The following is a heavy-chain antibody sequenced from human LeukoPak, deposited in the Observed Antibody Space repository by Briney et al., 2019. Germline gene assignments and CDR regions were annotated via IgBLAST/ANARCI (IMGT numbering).Heavy chain of an antibody. Sequence: GGSLRLSCAASGFTISSNYMSWVRQAPGKGLEWVSDIYSGGSTYYAGSVKGRFTISRENSKNTVDLQLNSLRAEDTAVYYCARGHDYVSSVAYWGQGNLVTVSS. CDR3: ARGHDYVSSVAY. V-gene: IGHV3-66*01. CDR2: IYSGGST. J-gene: IGHJ4*02. D-gene: IGHD3-22*01. CDR1: GFTISSNY.